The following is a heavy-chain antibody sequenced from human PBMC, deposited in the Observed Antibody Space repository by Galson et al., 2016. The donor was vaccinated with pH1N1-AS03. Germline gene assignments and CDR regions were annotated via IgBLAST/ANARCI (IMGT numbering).Heavy chain of an antibody. CDR2: IGGTSGTT. J-gene: IGHJ4*02. CDR3: ARLLVRGPLGGDF. V-gene: IGHV3-23*01. CDR1: GFTFSIYA. Sequence: SLRLSCAASGFTFSIYAMTWVRQTPGKGLEWVASIGGTSGTTYYADSVKGRFTISRDNSQNTVYLQMSSLRAEDTAVYFCARLLVRGPLGGDFWGLGTLVTVSS. D-gene: IGHD3-10*01.